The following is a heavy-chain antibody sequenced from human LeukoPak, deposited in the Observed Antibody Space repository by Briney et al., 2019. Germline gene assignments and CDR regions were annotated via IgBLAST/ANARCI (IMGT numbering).Heavy chain of an antibody. CDR1: GFSISTNP. CDR2: ISPDRT. J-gene: IGHJ3*02. CDR3: VKEHVDRAFTRSFEI. D-gene: IGHD3-10*01. Sequence: PGGSLRLSCAASGFSISTNPMSWVRQAPGKGLEWVSAISPDRTYYADSVKGRLTISRDNYKNTVDLHINSPRAEDTAIYYCVKEHVDRAFTRSFEIWGQGTVATVSS. V-gene: IGHV3-23*01.